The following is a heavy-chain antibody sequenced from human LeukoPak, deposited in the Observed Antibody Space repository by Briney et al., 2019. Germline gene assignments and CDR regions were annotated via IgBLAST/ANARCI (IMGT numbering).Heavy chain of an antibody. V-gene: IGHV3-21*01. D-gene: IGHD6-19*01. CDR2: ISSSSSYI. CDR1: GFTFSSYS. Sequence: PGGSLRLSCAAPGFTFSSYSMNWVRQAPGKGLEWVSSISSSSSYIYYADSVKGRFTISRDNAKNSLYLQMNSLRAEDTAVYYCARQWLAQGGAYWGQGTLSPSP. J-gene: IGHJ4*02. CDR3: ARQWLAQGGAY.